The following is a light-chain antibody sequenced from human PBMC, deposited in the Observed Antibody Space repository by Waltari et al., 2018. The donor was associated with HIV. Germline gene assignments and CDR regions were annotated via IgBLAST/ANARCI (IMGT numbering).Light chain of an antibody. CDR2: DKK. Sequence: SVLTQPPSVSAAPGQTVSISCSGFSSNVGNNLVSWYQEIPGTAPKLLIYDKKKSPSGIPDRFSGSKSATSATLFITELQTGDEADYFCGTWDDSLNVVVFGGGTKVTV. J-gene: IGLJ2*01. CDR1: SSNVGNNL. CDR3: GTWDDSLNVVV. V-gene: IGLV1-51*01.